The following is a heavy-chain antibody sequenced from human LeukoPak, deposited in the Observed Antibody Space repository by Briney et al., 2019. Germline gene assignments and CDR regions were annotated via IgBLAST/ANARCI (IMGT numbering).Heavy chain of an antibody. D-gene: IGHD3-16*02. J-gene: IGHJ4*02. Sequence: PGGSLRLSCAASGFTFSSYWMHWVRQAPGKGLVWVSRINSDGSSTSYADSVKGRFTISRDNAKNTLYLQMNSLRAEDTAVYYCARERYYDYVWGSYRQEGFDYGGQGTLSPSPQ. CDR2: INSDGSST. V-gene: IGHV3-74*01. CDR3: ARERYYDYVWGSYRQEGFDY. CDR1: GFTFSSYW.